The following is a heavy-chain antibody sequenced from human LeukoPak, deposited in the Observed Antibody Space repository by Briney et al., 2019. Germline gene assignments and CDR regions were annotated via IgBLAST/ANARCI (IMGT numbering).Heavy chain of an antibody. CDR1: GYTLTELS. V-gene: IGHV1-24*01. CDR2: FDPEDGET. J-gene: IGHJ4*02. Sequence: ASVKVSCKVSGYTLTELSMHWVRQAPGKGLEWMGGFDPEDGETVYAQKFQGRVTMTEDTSTDTAYMELSSLRSEDTAVYYCATSGYSGSYWYFDYWGQGTLVTVSS. CDR3: ATSGYSGSYWYFDY. D-gene: IGHD1-26*01.